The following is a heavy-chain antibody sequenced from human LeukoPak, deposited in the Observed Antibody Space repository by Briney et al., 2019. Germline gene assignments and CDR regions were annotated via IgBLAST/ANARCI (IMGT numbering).Heavy chain of an antibody. CDR1: GGSISSYY. V-gene: IGHV4-59*08. D-gene: IGHD3-9*01. Sequence: SETLSLTCTVSGGSISSYYWSWIRQPPGKGLEWIGYIYYSGSTNYNPSPKSRVTISVDTSKNQFSLKLSSVTAADTAVYYCAIGDWASPDYWGQGTLVTVSS. CDR2: IYYSGST. CDR3: AIGDWASPDY. J-gene: IGHJ4*02.